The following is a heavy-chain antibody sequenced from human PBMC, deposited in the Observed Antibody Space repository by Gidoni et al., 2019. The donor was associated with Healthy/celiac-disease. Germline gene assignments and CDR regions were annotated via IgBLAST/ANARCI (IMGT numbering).Heavy chain of an antibody. CDR2: IWYDGSNK. D-gene: IGHD6-19*01. J-gene: IGHJ6*02. CDR3: AREPLGSSGWSDNYYYYGMDV. V-gene: IGHV3-33*01. Sequence: QVQLVESGGGVVQPGRSLRLSCAASGFTFSGDGMHVCRQAPGKGLGWVAVIWYDGSNKYYADSVKGRFTISRDNSKNTLYLQMNSLRAEDTAVYYCAREPLGSSGWSDNYYYYGMDVWGQGTTVTVSS. CDR1: GFTFSGDG.